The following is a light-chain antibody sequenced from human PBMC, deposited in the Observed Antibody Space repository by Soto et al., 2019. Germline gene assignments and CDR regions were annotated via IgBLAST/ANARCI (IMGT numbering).Light chain of an antibody. CDR3: QQTYNTPRT. V-gene: IGKV1-39*01. J-gene: IGKJ1*01. CDR2: GAS. Sequence: DIQMTQAPSSLSASVGDRVTISCRASQSISRYLNWFQWKPGKAPNLLIYGASTLQSGVPSRFSGSVSGTEFTLTISSLHPEDFATYYCQQTYNTPRTFGQGTKVEIK. CDR1: QSISRY.